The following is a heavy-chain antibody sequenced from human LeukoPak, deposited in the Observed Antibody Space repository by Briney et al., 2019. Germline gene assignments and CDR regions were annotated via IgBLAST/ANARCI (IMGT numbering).Heavy chain of an antibody. CDR2: FYYSGST. J-gene: IGHJ4*02. D-gene: IGHD1-26*01. CDR1: GASITSSIYY. V-gene: IGHV4-39*07. CDR3: ARVSYSGSYSYYFDY. Sequence: SETLSLTCTVSGASITSSIYYWGWIRQPPGKGLEWIGSFYYSGSTYYSPSFKSRVTISVDTSKNQFSPRLSSVTAADTAVYYCARVSYSGSYSYYFDYWGQGTVVTVSS.